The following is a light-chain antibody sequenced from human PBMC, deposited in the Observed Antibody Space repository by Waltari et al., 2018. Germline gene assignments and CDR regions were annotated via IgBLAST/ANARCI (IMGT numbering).Light chain of an antibody. Sequence: EIVLTQSPGTLSLSPGERATLSCRASQSVGRTLAWYQQKPGQAPRLLIYGASSRAPDIPDRFSGSGSGTDFSLTINRLEPEDFAVYFCQHYVRLPATFGQGTKVEIK. CDR2: GAS. CDR3: QHYVRLPAT. J-gene: IGKJ1*01. V-gene: IGKV3-20*01. CDR1: QSVGRT.